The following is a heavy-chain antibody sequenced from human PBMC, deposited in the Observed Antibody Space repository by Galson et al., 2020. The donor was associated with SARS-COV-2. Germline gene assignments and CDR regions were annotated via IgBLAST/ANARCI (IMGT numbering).Heavy chain of an antibody. D-gene: IGHD6-13*01. CDR1: GFIFSSYG. J-gene: IGHJ4*02. Sequence: GESLKISCAASGFIFSSYGMHWVRQAPGKGLEWVAVIWYNGSKKYYADSVKGRFTISRDNSKNMLYLQMNSLRAEDTAVYYCATDPVIAVAGTGHYWGQGTLVTVSS. V-gene: IGHV3-33*01. CDR3: ATDPVIAVAGTGHY. CDR2: IWYNGSKK.